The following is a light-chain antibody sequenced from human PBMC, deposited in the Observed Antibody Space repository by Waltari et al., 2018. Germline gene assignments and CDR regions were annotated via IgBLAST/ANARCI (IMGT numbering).Light chain of an antibody. Sequence: IVLTQSPDTLSLSPGQRATLSCRASKTINNNFLVWYQQKPGQAPRLLIHGASSRATGFPDRFSGSGSGTDFTLTISRLEPEDVAVYYCQQYDGSILTFGGGTKVEI. CDR1: KTINNNF. CDR2: GAS. V-gene: IGKV3-20*01. CDR3: QQYDGSILT. J-gene: IGKJ4*01.